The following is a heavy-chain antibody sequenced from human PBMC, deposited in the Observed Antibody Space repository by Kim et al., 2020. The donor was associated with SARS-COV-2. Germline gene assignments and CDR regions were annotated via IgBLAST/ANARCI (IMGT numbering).Heavy chain of an antibody. CDR2: ISGSGGST. J-gene: IGHJ4*02. CDR1: GFTFSSYA. Sequence: GGSLRLSCAASGFTFSSYAMSWVRQAPGKGLEWVSAISGSGGSTYYADSVKGRFTISRDNSKNTLYLQMNSLRAEDTAVYYCARVSQGERDGYNSNNFDYWGQGTLVTVSS. D-gene: IGHD5-12*01. V-gene: IGHV3-23*01. CDR3: ARVSQGERDGYNSNNFDY.